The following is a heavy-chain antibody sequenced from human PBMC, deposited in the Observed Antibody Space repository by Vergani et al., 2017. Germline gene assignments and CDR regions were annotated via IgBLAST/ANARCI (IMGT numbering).Heavy chain of an antibody. J-gene: IGHJ1*01. CDR1: GFTFRIYG. D-gene: IGHD3-22*01. V-gene: IGHV3-30*02. CDR2: IRYDGTKR. CDR3: TKAGQYDSDNFHDS. Sequence: ELLVQSGGGVVQPGGSLRLSCIASGFTFRIYGMHWVRQAPGKGLEWVAFIRYDGTKRFYGDSVKGRFTISRDNSQTTVFLQMNSLRADDSAVYYCTKAGQYDSDNFHDSWGQGALVTVAS.